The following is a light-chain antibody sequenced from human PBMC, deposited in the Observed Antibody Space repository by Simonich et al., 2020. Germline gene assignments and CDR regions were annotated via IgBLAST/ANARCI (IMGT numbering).Light chain of an antibody. J-gene: IGKJ1*01. Sequence: DIPLTPSPSFLSASVGDRVTITCRASPGNISYLAWYQQTQGKAPKLLIYAAPTLQSGVPARFSGSGSGTEFTLTISTLQPEDFATYYCQQSYSTPRTFGQGTKVEIK. V-gene: IGKV1-9*01. CDR1: PGNISY. CDR2: AAP. CDR3: QQSYSTPRT.